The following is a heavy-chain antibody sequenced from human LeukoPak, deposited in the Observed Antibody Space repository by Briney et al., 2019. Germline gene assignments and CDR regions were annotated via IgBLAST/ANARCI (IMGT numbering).Heavy chain of an antibody. D-gene: IGHD3-10*01. V-gene: IGHV3-23*01. Sequence: SGGSLRLSCAASGFTFSGFAMSWVGQAPGKGLEWVSGISGSGGATYYADSVRGRFTISRDNSKNTLYLQMNSLRAEDTAVYYCARYYGSGTYTLDYWGQGTLVTVSS. CDR3: ARYYGSGTYTLDY. CDR2: ISGSGGAT. CDR1: GFTFSGFA. J-gene: IGHJ4*02.